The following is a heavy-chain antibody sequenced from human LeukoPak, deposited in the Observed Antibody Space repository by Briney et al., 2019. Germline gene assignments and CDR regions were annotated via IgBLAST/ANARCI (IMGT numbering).Heavy chain of an antibody. CDR1: GFTFSSYG. V-gene: IGHV3-21*01. CDR2: ISSSSYI. CDR3: ARASAYGIAAAGIVYYFDY. Sequence: TGGSLRLSCAASGFTFSSYGMNWVRQAPGKGLEWVSSISSSSYIYYADSVKGRFTISRDNAKNSLYLQMNSLRAEDTAVYYCARASAYGIAAAGIVYYFDYWGQGTLVTVSS. D-gene: IGHD6-13*01. J-gene: IGHJ4*02.